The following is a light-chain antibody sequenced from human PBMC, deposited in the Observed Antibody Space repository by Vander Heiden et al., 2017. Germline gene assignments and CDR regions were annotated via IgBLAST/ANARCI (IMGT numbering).Light chain of an antibody. CDR3: QAWDSGTAP. Sequence: SYELTQSPSVSVSPGQTARITCSGDTLRDKYICWYQQKPGQSPVLVIYQRDKRPSGIPERFSGSISGNTATLIISGTQAMDEADYYCQAWDSGTAPFGGGTKLTVL. CDR1: TLRDKY. V-gene: IGLV3-1*01. CDR2: QRD. J-gene: IGLJ3*02.